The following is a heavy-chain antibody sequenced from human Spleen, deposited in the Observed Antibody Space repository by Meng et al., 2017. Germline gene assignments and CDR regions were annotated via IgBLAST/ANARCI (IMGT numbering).Heavy chain of an antibody. Sequence: LSLTCAASGFTFSDYYMSWLRQAPGKGLEWVSYISSSDSTVYYADSVKGRFTISRDNAKNSLYLQMNSLRAEDTAVYYCARDLLNYYASGTYYKSLGDYYYYYGMDVWGQGTTVTVSS. CDR2: ISSSDSTV. D-gene: IGHD3-10*01. CDR3: ARDLLNYYASGTYYKSLGDYYYYYGMDV. V-gene: IGHV3-11*01. CDR1: GFTFSDYY. J-gene: IGHJ6*02.